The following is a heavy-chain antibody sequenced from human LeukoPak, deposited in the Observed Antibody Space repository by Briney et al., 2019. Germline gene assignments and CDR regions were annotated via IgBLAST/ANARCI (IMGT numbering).Heavy chain of an antibody. CDR1: GSTFSSYS. V-gene: IGHV3-21*01. CDR2: ISSSSSYI. D-gene: IGHD4-23*01. CDR3: ARDRAAVVTEDYYYYYGMDV. J-gene: IGHJ6*02. Sequence: GGSLRLSCAASGSTFSSYSMNWVRQAPGKGLEWVSSISSSSSYIYYADSVKGRFTISRDNAKNSLYLQMNSLRAEDTAVYYCARDRAAVVTEDYYYYYGMDVWGQGTTVTVSS.